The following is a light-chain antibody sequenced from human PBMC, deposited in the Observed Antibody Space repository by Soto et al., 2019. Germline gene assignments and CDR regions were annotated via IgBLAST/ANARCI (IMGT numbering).Light chain of an antibody. V-gene: IGLV1-44*01. CDR3: SAWDDSIYGPV. Sequence: QSVLTQPPSASGTPGQRVAISWSGGSSNIGTNPVNWYLHLPGTAPKLLIYSDNQRPSGVPDRFSGSKSGTSASLTISGLQSEDEADYFCSAWDDSIYGPVFGGGTKLTVL. J-gene: IGLJ2*01. CDR1: SSNIGTNP. CDR2: SDN.